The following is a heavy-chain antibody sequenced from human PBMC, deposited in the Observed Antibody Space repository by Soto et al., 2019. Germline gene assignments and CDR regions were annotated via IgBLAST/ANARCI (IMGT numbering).Heavy chain of an antibody. Sequence: SLRLSCAASGFTFSSYGMSWVRQAPGKGLEWVANIKQDGSEKYYVDSVKGRFTISRDNAKNSLYLQMNSLRAEDTAVYYCARDPNIVATMGSIYYYYGMDVWGQGTTVTVSS. CDR3: ARDPNIVATMGSIYYYYGMDV. D-gene: IGHD5-12*01. CDR1: GFTFSSYG. J-gene: IGHJ6*02. V-gene: IGHV3-7*01. CDR2: IKQDGSEK.